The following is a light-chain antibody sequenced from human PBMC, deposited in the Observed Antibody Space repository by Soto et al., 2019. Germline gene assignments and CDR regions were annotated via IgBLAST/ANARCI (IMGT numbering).Light chain of an antibody. V-gene: IGKV4-1*01. CDR2: WAS. Sequence: DIVMTQSPDSLAVSLGERATINCKSSQSVLYSSNNKNYLAWYQQKPGQPPKLLIYWASTRESGVPDRFSGSGSASDFTLTISSLQAEDVAVYYCQQYYSTWTFGQGTKVEIK. CDR3: QQYYSTWT. J-gene: IGKJ1*01. CDR1: QSVLYSSNNKNY.